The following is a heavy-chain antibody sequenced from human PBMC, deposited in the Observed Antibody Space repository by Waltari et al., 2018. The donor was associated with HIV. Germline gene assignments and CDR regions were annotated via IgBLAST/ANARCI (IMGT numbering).Heavy chain of an antibody. D-gene: IGHD1-26*01. J-gene: IGHJ4*02. V-gene: IGHV3-23*01. CDR1: GFIFSNFA. CDR2: IRSIGDTT. CDR3: AKDSMGAIDVEDYFDF. Sequence: EVQLLASGGGLVQTGGSLGLSCATSGFIFSNFALSWVRQAAGKGMEWVSTIRSIGDTTYYADSVKGRFTTTRANSKDTLYLQMNSLRAEDTAVYYCAKDSMGAIDVEDYFDFWGQGTLVTVSS.